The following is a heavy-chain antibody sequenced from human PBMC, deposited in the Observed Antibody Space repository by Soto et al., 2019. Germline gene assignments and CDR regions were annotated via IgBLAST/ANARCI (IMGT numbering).Heavy chain of an antibody. Sequence: QVQLVESGGGVVQPGRSLRLSCAASGFTFSSYGMHWVRQAPGKGLEWVAVISYDGSNKYYADSVKGRFTISRDNSKNTLYLQMNRLRAEDTALYYCAKVCALYSSVWYYFDYWCQVTLVTVAS. CDR2: ISYDGSNK. CDR3: AKVCALYSSVWYYFDY. CDR1: GFTFSSYG. D-gene: IGHD6-19*01. J-gene: IGHJ4*02. V-gene: IGHV3-30*18.